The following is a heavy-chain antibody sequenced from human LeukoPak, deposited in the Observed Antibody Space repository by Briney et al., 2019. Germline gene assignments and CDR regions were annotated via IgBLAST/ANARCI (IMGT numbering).Heavy chain of an antibody. V-gene: IGHV3-21*01. D-gene: IGHD3-10*01. CDR2: ISSSSSYI. J-gene: IGHJ3*02. CDR3: ARRTRGETHAFDI. CDR1: GFTFSSYG. Sequence: PGGSLRLSCAASGFTFSSYGMHWVRQAPGKGLEWVSSISSSSSYIYYADSVKGRFTISRDNAKNSLYLQMNSLRAEDTAVYYCARRTRGETHAFDIWGQGTMVTVSS.